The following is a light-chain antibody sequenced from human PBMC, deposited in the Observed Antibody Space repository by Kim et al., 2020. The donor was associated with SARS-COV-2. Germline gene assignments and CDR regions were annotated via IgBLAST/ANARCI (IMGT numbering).Light chain of an antibody. J-gene: IGKJ5*01. CDR3: QQRSNWPT. V-gene: IGKV3-11*01. CDR2: DAS. Sequence: SLSPGERATLSCRASQSVSSYLAGYQQKPGQAPRLLIYDASNRATGIPARFSGSGSGTDFTLTISSLEPEDFAVYYCQQRSNWPTFGQGTRLEIK. CDR1: QSVSSY.